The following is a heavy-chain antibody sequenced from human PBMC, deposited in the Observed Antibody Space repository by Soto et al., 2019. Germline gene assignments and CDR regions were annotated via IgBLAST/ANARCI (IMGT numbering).Heavy chain of an antibody. V-gene: IGHV3-15*07. CDR1: GFTFSNAQ. J-gene: IGHJ4*02. CDR2: IKTKSDGGTT. D-gene: IGHD2-2*01. CDR3: TTDASLVASGWNY. Sequence: EVQLVESGGGLVKPGGSLRLSCAASGFTFSNAQMNWVRQAPGKGLEWVGRIKTKSDGGTTDYPAPVKGRFTISRDDSKNTLYLQMNSLKTEDTAVYYCTTDASLVASGWNYWGQGTLVTVSS.